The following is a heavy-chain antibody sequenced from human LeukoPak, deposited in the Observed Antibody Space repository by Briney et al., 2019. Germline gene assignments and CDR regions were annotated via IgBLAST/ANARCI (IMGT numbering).Heavy chain of an antibody. V-gene: IGHV4-39*07. Sequence: SETLSLTCTVSGVSFSSTSYYWGWIRQPPGKGLEWIGSMYYGGSNYYNPSLKSRVTISVDTSKNQFSLKLSSVTAADTAVYYCARVRLGELSDFDYWGQGTLVTASS. CDR3: ARVRLGELSDFDY. J-gene: IGHJ4*02. CDR2: MYYGGSN. CDR1: GVSFSSTSYY. D-gene: IGHD3-16*02.